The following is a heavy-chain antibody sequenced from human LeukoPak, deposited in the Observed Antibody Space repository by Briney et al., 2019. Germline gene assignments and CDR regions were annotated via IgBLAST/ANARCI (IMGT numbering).Heavy chain of an antibody. CDR1: GYTFTGYY. D-gene: IGHD4-23*01. CDR3: ARDAPRWRNVFDF. J-gene: IGHJ3*01. CDR2: INPNSGGT. V-gene: IGHV1-2*02. Sequence: ASVKVSCKASGYTFTGYYMHWVRQAPGQGLEWMGWINPNSGGTNYAQKFQGRVTMTRDTSISTAYMELSRLRSDDTAVYYCARDAPRWRNVFDFWGQGTMVSVSS.